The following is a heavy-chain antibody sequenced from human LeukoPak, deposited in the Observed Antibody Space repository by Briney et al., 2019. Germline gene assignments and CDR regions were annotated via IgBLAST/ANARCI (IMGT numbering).Heavy chain of an antibody. Sequence: PSETLSLTCTVSGYSISSGFYWGWIRQPPGKGLECIGSIYHSGSTYYNPSLKSRVTISVDTSKNQFSLNLSSMTAADTAVYYCAREGGFRSPYFDYWGQGTLVTVSS. V-gene: IGHV4-38-2*02. CDR1: GYSISSGFY. CDR2: IYHSGST. D-gene: IGHD2-15*01. CDR3: AREGGFRSPYFDY. J-gene: IGHJ4*02.